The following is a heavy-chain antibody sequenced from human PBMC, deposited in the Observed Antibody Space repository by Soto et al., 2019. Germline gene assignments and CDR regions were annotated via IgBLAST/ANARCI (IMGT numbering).Heavy chain of an antibody. Sequence: QITLKESGPTLVKPTQTLTLTCTFSGFSLSTSGVGVGWIRQPPGKALEWLALIYWDDDKRYTPSLKSRLTITKDTSKNQLVLTMTNMDPVYTATYYCALRDGYKVGTWGQGTLVTVSS. CDR1: GFSLSTSGVG. V-gene: IGHV2-5*02. D-gene: IGHD5-12*01. CDR3: ALRDGYKVGT. CDR2: IYWDDDK. J-gene: IGHJ4*02.